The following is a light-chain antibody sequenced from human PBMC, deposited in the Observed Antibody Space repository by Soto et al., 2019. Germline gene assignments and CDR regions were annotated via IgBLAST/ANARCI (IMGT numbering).Light chain of an antibody. CDR1: QSIASSY. CDR2: GAS. CDR3: QHYGTSPFT. J-gene: IGKJ3*01. Sequence: EIVLTQSPGTLSLSPGERVTLSCRASQSIASSYLGWYQQKPGQAPRLLIYGASSRATAIPDRFSGSGSGTDFTLTITRLEPEDFAVYYCQHYGTSPFTFGPGTKVEIK. V-gene: IGKV3-20*01.